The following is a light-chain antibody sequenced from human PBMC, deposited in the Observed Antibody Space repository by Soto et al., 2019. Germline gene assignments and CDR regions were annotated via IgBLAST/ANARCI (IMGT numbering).Light chain of an antibody. V-gene: IGKV1-5*03. CDR3: LEYISYT. CDR2: KAS. Sequence: DIQMTQSPSTLSASVGDRVTITCRASQSISSWLAWYQQKPGKAPKLLIYKASSLESGVPSRFSGSGSGTEFTLTISSLQPDDFATYYCLEYISYTFGQGTKLEIK. CDR1: QSISSW. J-gene: IGKJ2*01.